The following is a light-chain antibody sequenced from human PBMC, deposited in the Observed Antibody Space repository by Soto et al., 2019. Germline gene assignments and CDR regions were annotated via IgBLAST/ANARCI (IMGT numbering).Light chain of an antibody. CDR2: GAS. J-gene: IGKJ5*01. V-gene: IGKV3-20*01. CDR1: HSVSSTY. Sequence: ESVLTKSPGTVSMSQGERATLSCRASHSVSSTYLIWYQQKPGQAPRLLIYGASSRATGVPDRFSGGESGTDFTLTISSLQPEDFATYYCQQSYTNPISFGQGTRLEI. CDR3: QQSYTNPIS.